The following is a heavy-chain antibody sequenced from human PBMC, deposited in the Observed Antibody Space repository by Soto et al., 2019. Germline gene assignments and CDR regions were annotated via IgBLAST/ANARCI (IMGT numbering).Heavy chain of an antibody. D-gene: IGHD6-13*01. V-gene: IGHV3-11*05. CDR1: GFSFSDYY. CDR2: ISTSSSYT. J-gene: IGHJ3*02. CDR3: AKDSSSWYRGGAFDI. Sequence: GGSLRLSCSASGFSFSDYYMSWVRQAPWKGLEWVSYISTSSSYTNYADSVKGRFTISRDNAKNSLYLQMNSLRAEDTAVYYCAKDSSSWYRGGAFDIWGQGTMVTVSS.